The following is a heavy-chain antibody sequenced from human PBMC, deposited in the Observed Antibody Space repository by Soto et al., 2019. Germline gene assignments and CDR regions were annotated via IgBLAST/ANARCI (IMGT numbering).Heavy chain of an antibody. CDR2: INAGNGNT. CDR3: ARGITLPTPLDY. CDR1: GYTFTSYA. J-gene: IGHJ4*02. V-gene: IGHV1-3*01. D-gene: IGHD1-20*01. Sequence: ASGYTFTSYAMHWVRQAPGQRLEWMGWINAGNGNTKYSQKFQGRVTITRDTSASTAYMELSSLRSEDTAVYYCARGITLPTPLDYWGQGTLVTVSS.